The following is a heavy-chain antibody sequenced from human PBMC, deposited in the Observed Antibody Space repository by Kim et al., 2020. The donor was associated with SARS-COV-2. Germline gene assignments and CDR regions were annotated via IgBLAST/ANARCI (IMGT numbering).Heavy chain of an antibody. CDR1: GFTFSNSD. V-gene: IGHV3-21*01. Sequence: GGSLRLSCVGSGFTFSNSDMIWIRQTPWKGLEWVSSITGSSSHIYYADSVKGRFTISRDNAENSLYLHLNSLRVEDSGIYYCARGKMPAAAPAADFWGQGTLVTVSS. CDR3: ARGKMPAAAPAADF. D-gene: IGHD2-2*01. CDR2: ITGSSSHI. J-gene: IGHJ4*02.